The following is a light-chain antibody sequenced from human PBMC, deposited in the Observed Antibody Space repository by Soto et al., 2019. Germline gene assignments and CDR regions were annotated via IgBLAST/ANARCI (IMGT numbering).Light chain of an antibody. J-gene: IGKJ1*01. CDR1: QSISSW. Sequence: DIQMTQSPSTLSASVGDRVTITCRASQSISSWLAWYQQKPGKAPKLLISKASILESGVPSRFSGSGCGTEFPFTISSRQPDDFETSFCQQYNTYWTFGQGTKVEIK. CDR2: KAS. V-gene: IGKV1-5*03. CDR3: QQYNTYWT.